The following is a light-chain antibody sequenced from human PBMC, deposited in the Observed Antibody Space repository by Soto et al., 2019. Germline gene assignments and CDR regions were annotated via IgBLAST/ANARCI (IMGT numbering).Light chain of an antibody. CDR2: GAS. V-gene: IGKV3D-7*01. CDR3: QQDYNSPWT. CDR1: QSVSSSY. Sequence: EVVMAQSPATLSLSPGERATLFCRASQSVSSSYLSWYQQKPGQAPRLVIYGASIRATGIPARFSGSGSGTAFTLTIISLHPEDFAVYYCQQDYNSPWTFGQGTKVDIK. J-gene: IGKJ1*01.